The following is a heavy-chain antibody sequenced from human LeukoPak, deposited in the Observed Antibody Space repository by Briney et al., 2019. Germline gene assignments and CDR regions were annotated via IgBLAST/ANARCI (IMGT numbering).Heavy chain of an antibody. Sequence: SETLSLTCAVSGGSLSTDYWSWVRQLPGKGLEWIGYIYNSDYTKYNPSLGSRVTISLDTSKSQFSLRLSSVTAADTAVYYCAASTEYYYYYMDVWGKGTTAIVSS. CDR2: IYNSDYT. CDR1: GGSLSTDY. V-gene: IGHV4-4*09. CDR3: AASTEYYYYYMDV. J-gene: IGHJ6*03.